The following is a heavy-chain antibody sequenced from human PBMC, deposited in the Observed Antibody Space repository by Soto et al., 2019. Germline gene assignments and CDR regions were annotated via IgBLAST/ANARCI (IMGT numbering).Heavy chain of an antibody. CDR1: GGSISSYY. CDR2: TYTSGST. Sequence: SETLSLTCTVSGGSISSYYWSWIRQPAGKGLEWIGRTYTSGSTNYNPSLKSRVTMSVDTSKNQFSLKLRSVTAADTAVYYCVRDGTKTLRDWFDPWGQGISVTVSS. J-gene: IGHJ5*02. V-gene: IGHV4-4*07. D-gene: IGHD1-1*01. CDR3: VRDGTKTLRDWFDP.